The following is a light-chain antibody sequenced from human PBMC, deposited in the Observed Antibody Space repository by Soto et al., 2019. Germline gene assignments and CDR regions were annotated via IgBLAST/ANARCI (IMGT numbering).Light chain of an antibody. J-gene: IGKJ1*01. CDR2: GAS. V-gene: IGKV3-20*01. CDR1: QSVTY. CDR3: QHYGSSPWT. Sequence: EIVLPQSPGTLSLSPGERAPLSCRASQSVTYLVWYQQKPGQAPRLLIYGASSRATGIPDRFSGSGSGTDFTLTISRLEPEDFAVYYCQHYGSSPWTFGQGTKVEIK.